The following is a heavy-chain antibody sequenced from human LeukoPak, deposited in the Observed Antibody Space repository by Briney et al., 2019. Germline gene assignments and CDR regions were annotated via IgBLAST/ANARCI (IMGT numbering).Heavy chain of an antibody. CDR2: INHSGST. CDR3: ARGPSGRLDYYYYYGMDV. CDR1: GGSFSGYY. V-gene: IGHV4-34*01. J-gene: IGHJ6*02. Sequence: KPSETLSLTCAVYGGSFSGYYWSWIRQPPGKGLEWIGEINHSGSTNYNPSLKSRVTISVDTSKNQFSLKLSSVTAADTAVYYCARGPSGRLDYYYYYGMDVWGQGTTVTVSS. D-gene: IGHD6-19*01.